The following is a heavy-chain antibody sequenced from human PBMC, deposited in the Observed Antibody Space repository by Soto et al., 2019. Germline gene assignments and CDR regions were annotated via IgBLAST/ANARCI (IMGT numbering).Heavy chain of an antibody. V-gene: IGHV5-51*01. D-gene: IGHD5-18*01. CDR2: IYPPDSDT. J-gene: IGHJ6*02. Sequence: GESLKISCQISGYPFTTYWIGWVRQMPGKGLEWMGKIYPPDSDTRYSPSFQGQVTMSVDKSISTAYLQWSSLKASDTAMYYCARTSMQSRGYSYGHGGMDVWGQGTKVTVSS. CDR1: GYPFTTYW. CDR3: ARTSMQSRGYSYGHGGMDV.